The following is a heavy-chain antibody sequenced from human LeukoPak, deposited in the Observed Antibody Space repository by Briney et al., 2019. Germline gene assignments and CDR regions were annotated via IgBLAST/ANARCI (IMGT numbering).Heavy chain of an antibody. J-gene: IGHJ1*01. D-gene: IGHD3-22*01. Sequence: SETLSLTCTVSGVSMSNHYWSWVRQPPGNGLEWIAYVYSNGATNYNPSLKSRATISLDTSKNQFSLKLTSVTAADTAVYFCARLSSGRPHEYHQHWGQGTLVSVSS. CDR2: VYSNGAT. CDR3: ARLSSGRPHEYHQH. CDR1: GVSMSNHY. V-gene: IGHV4-59*11.